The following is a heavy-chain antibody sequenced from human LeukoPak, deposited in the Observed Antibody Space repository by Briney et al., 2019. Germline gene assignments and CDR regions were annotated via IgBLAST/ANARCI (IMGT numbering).Heavy chain of an antibody. J-gene: IGHJ5*02. Sequence: ASVKVSCKASGYTFTSYGISWVRQAPGQVLEWMGWISAYNGNTNYAQKLQGRVTMTTDTSTSTAYMELRSLRSDDTAVYYCARDRVYDSSGYLGFDPWGQGTLVTVSS. CDR1: GYTFTSYG. CDR2: ISAYNGNT. D-gene: IGHD3-22*01. CDR3: ARDRVYDSSGYLGFDP. V-gene: IGHV1-18*01.